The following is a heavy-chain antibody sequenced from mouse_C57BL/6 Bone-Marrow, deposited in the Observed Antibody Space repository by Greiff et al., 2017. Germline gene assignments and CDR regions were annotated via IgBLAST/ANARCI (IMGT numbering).Heavy chain of an antibody. CDR2: INTNNGGT. Sequence: EVQLQQSGPELVKPGASVKMSCKASGYTFTDYNMHWVKQSHGKSLEWIGYINTNNGGTSYNQKFKGKATLTVNKSSSTAYMELRSLTSEDSAVYYSENGLLWLRRYYYAMDYWGQGTSGTVSS. D-gene: IGHD2-2*01. J-gene: IGHJ4*01. CDR3: ENGLLWLRRYYYAMDY. V-gene: IGHV1-22*01. CDR1: GYTFTDYN.